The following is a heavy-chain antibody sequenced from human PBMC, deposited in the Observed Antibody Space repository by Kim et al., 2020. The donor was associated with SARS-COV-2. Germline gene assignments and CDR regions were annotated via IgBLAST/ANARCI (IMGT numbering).Heavy chain of an antibody. D-gene: IGHD3-10*01. CDR1: GYTFTSYG. J-gene: IGHJ6*02. CDR3: ARDVTLLWFGELLYRDYYGMDV. CDR2: ISAYNGNT. Sequence: ASVKVSCKASGYTFTSYGISWVRQAPGQGLEWMGWISAYNGNTNYAQKLQGRVTMTTDTSTSTAYMELRSLRSDDTAVYYCARDVTLLWFGELLYRDYYGMDVWGQGTTVTVSS. V-gene: IGHV1-18*01.